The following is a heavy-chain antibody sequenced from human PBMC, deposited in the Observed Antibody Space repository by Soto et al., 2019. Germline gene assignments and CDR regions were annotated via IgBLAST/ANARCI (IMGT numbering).Heavy chain of an antibody. CDR3: AKHDFWTLYNSGLDS. D-gene: IGHD3-3*01. V-gene: IGHV3-23*01. J-gene: IGHJ4*02. Sequence: EVQLLESGGGLVQPGGSLRLSCSASGFTFTSYAMSWVRQAPGKGLEWVSGISGSDCDTKSADSVKGRFTISKDNFKDKRYLQMNSLRAEDTSVYYCAKHDFWTLYNSGLDSWGQGTLVTVSS. CDR2: ISGSDCDT. CDR1: GFTFTSYA.